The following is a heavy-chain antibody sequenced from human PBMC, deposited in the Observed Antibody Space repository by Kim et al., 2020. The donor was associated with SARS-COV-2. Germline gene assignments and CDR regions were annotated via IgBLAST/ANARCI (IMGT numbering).Heavy chain of an antibody. Sequence: ASVKVSCKTSGYTFMSYGITWVRQAPGQGPEWPGWISAYHGRTNYAQRPQGRLTVTMDSSTETVSMVLRNLRSDDTAVYFCARGDFDVSGFWNHWGQGTL. D-gene: IGHD6-25*01. J-gene: IGHJ5*02. CDR1: GYTFMSYG. CDR3: ARGDFDVSGFWNH. V-gene: IGHV1-18*01. CDR2: ISAYHGRT.